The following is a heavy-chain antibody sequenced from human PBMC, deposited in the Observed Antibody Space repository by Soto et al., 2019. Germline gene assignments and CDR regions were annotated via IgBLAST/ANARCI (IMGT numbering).Heavy chain of an antibody. CDR2: INPGDSDA. D-gene: IGHD4-17*01. CDR3: ARHNDGAYVGYYYGLGV. CDR1: GYRFSNHW. Sequence: PGESLKISFRGSGYRFSNHWIAWVRQMPGKGLEWMGIINPGDSDARYSPSFYGQVTISVDMSANTAYLQWSNLKASDTAVYFCARHNDGAYVGYYYGLGVWGQGTSVTVSS. J-gene: IGHJ6*02. V-gene: IGHV5-51*01.